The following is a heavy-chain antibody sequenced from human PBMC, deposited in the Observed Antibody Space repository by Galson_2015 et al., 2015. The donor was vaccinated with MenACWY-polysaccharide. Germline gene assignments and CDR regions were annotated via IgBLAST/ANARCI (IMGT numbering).Heavy chain of an antibody. V-gene: IGHV4-39*07. J-gene: IGHJ6*02. CDR3: GRTVPVAAGGYGMDV. D-gene: IGHD2-15*01. Sequence: SETLSLTCTVSGGSISSSSSYWAWIRQPPGKGLEWIGSIHYSGSTYNNPSLKSRVTISVDTSKNQFSLKLRSMTAADTAVYYCGRTVPVAAGGYGMDVWGQGTTVTVSS. CDR2: IHYSGST. CDR1: GGSISSSSSY.